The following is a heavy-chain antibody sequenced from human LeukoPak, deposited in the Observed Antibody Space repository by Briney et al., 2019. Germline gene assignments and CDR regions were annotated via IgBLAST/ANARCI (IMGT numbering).Heavy chain of an antibody. CDR1: GGSITSYY. Sequence: ASETLSLTCTVSGGSITSYYWGWIRQPPGKGLEWIGNIFYSGSTYYSPSVKSRVTISRDTSRNQFSLKLNSVTAADTAVYYCAKSNGYGLVDIWGQGTMVTVSS. CDR2: IFYSGST. V-gene: IGHV4-39*07. D-gene: IGHD3-10*01. CDR3: AKSNGYGLVDI. J-gene: IGHJ3*02.